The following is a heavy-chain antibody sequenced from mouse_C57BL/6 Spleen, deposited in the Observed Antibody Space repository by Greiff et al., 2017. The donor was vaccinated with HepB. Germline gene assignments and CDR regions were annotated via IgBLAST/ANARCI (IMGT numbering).Heavy chain of an antibody. CDR3: ARDRDYGPWFAY. J-gene: IGHJ3*01. V-gene: IGHV3-6*01. Sequence: EVKVEESGPGLVKPSQSLSLTCSVTGYSITSGYYWNWIRQFPGNKLEWMGYISYDGSNNYNPSLKNRISITRDTSKNQFFLKLNSVTTEDTATYYCARDRDYGPWFAYWGQGTLVTVSA. CDR1: GYSITSGYY. CDR2: ISYDGSN. D-gene: IGHD1-1*02.